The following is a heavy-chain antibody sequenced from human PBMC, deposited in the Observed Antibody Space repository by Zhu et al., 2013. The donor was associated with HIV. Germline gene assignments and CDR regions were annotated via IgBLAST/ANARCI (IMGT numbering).Heavy chain of an antibody. CDR1: RYTFTAYF. J-gene: IGHJ4*02. Sequence: QVQLVQSGAEVKKPGASVRVSCKGLRYTFTAYFIHWVRQAPGQGQGLEWMGWLDPRSGDTMYAQRFQGRVNMTRDTAIDTAYLEVRSLTSEDTAVYYCARGYDSSGYYVYWGQGTLVTVSS. V-gene: IGHV1-2*02. CDR2: LDPRSGDT. CDR3: ARGYDSSGYYVY. D-gene: IGHD3-22*01.